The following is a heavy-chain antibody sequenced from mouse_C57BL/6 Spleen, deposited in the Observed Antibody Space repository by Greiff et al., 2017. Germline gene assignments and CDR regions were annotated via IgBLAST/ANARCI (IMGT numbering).Heavy chain of an antibody. Sequence: VQLQQPGAELVKPGASVKMSCKASGYTFPSYWITWVKQRPGQGLEWIGDIYPGSGSTNYNAKFKSKATLTVDTSSSTAYMQLSSLTSEDSAVYYCARGHYGSSPFAYWGQGTLVTVSA. CDR3: ARGHYGSSPFAY. CDR1: GYTFPSYW. D-gene: IGHD1-1*01. V-gene: IGHV1-55*01. CDR2: IYPGSGST. J-gene: IGHJ3*01.